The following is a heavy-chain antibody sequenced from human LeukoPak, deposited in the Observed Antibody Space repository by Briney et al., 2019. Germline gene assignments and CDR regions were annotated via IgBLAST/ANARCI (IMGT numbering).Heavy chain of an antibody. CDR1: GFTFSSYA. J-gene: IGHJ6*03. D-gene: IGHD6-13*01. CDR3: AKQGVAAAGRYYYYYYMDV. CDR2: ISGSGGST. V-gene: IGHV3-23*01. Sequence: PGGSLRLSCAASGFTFSSYAMSWVRQAPGKGLEWVSAISGSGGSTYYADSVKGRFTISRDNSKNTLYLQMNSLRAEDTAVYYCAKQGVAAAGRYYYYYYMDVWGKGTTVTVSS.